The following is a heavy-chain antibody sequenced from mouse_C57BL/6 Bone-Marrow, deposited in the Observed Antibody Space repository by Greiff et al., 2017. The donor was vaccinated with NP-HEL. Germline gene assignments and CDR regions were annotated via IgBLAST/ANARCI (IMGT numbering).Heavy chain of an antibody. D-gene: IGHD2-5*01. Sequence: VQLQQPGAELVKPGASVKLSCKASGYTFTSYWMHWVKQRPGQGLEWIGMIHPNSGSTNYNEKFKSKATLTVDKSSSTAYMQLSSLTSEDSAVYYCARGDYYSNYVRAMDYWGQGTSVTVSS. CDR2: IHPNSGST. V-gene: IGHV1-64*01. J-gene: IGHJ4*01. CDR1: GYTFTSYW. CDR3: ARGDYYSNYVRAMDY.